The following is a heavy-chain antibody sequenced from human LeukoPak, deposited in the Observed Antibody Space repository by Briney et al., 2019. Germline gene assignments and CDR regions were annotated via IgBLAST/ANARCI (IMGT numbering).Heavy chain of an antibody. CDR3: AKVLTGDMNYFDY. CDR1: GFTFSSYA. D-gene: IGHD7-27*01. Sequence: RPGGSLRLSCAASGFTFSSYAMSWVRQAPGKGLEWVSAISGSGGSTYYADSVKGRFTISRDNSKNTLYLQMNSLRAEDTAVYYCAKVLTGDMNYFDYWGQGTLVTVSS. J-gene: IGHJ4*02. CDR2: ISGSGGST. V-gene: IGHV3-23*01.